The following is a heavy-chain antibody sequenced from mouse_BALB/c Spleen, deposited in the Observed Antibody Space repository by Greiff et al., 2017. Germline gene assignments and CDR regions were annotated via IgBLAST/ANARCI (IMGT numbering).Heavy chain of an antibody. CDR3: ASPYYDYDGYAMDY. D-gene: IGHD2-4*01. CDR1: GYTFTSYW. V-gene: IGHV1S81*02. Sequence: QVQLQQPGAELVKPGASVKLSCKASGYTFTSYWMHWVKQRPGQGLEWIGEINPSNGRTNYNEKFKSKATLTVDKSSSTAYMQLSSLTSEDTAVYYCASPYYDYDGYAMDYWGQGTSVTVSS. J-gene: IGHJ4*01. CDR2: INPSNGRT.